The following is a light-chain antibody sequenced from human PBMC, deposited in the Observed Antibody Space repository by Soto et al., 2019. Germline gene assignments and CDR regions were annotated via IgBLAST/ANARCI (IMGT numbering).Light chain of an antibody. Sequence: QSALTQPACVSGSPGQSITISCTGTSSDVGGYNYVSWYQQHPGKAPKLMIYEVTNRPSGVSSRFSGSKSGNTASLTISGLQAEDEADYYCSSYTSSSSYVFGTGTKVTVL. CDR3: SSYTSSSSYV. CDR1: SSDVGGYNY. V-gene: IGLV2-14*01. J-gene: IGLJ1*01. CDR2: EVT.